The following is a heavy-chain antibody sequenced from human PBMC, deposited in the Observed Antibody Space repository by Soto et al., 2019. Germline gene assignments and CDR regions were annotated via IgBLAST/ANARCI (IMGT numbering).Heavy chain of an antibody. CDR3: ARPTRGRFLEWLRSTEPHDAFDI. CDR1: GYTFTSYY. D-gene: IGHD3-3*01. CDR2: IYPSDGST. J-gene: IGHJ3*02. Sequence: ASVKVSCKASGYTFTSYYMHWVRQAPGQGLEWMGRIYPSDGSTSYAQKFQGRVTMTGDTSTSTAYMELSSLRSEDTAVYYCARPTRGRFLEWLRSTEPHDAFDIWGQGTMVTVSS. V-gene: IGHV1-46*01.